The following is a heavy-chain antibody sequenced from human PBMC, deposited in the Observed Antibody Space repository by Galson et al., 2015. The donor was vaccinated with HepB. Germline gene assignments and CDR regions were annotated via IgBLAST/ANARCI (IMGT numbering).Heavy chain of an antibody. D-gene: IGHD2-2*01. V-gene: IGHV1-69*06. CDR3: ARAPREFEYQLRLPLYYYYGMDV. CDR2: IIPIFGTA. Sequence: SVKVSCKASGGTFSSYAISWVRQAPGQGLEWMGGIIPIFGTANYAQKFQGRVTITADKSTSTAYMELSSLRSEDTAVYYCARAPREFEYQLRLPLYYYYGMDVWGQGTTVTVSS. J-gene: IGHJ6*02. CDR1: GGTFSSYA.